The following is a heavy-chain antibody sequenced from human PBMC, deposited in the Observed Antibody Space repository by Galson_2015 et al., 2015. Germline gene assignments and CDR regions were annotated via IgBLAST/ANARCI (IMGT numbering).Heavy chain of an antibody. CDR3: AHRQGLFCSSTSCNLYYFDY. D-gene: IGHD2-2*01. Sequence: PALVKPTQTLTLTCTFSGFSLNTIGVGVGWIRQPPGKALEWLALIYWDDDKYYRPPLKSRLTITKDTSKNQVVLIMTNVDPVDTATYYCAHRQGLFCSSTSCNLYYFDYWGQGTLVTVSS. CDR2: IYWDDDK. J-gene: IGHJ4*02. V-gene: IGHV2-5*02. CDR1: GFSLNTIGVG.